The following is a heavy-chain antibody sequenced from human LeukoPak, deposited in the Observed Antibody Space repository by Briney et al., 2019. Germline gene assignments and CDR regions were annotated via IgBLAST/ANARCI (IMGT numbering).Heavy chain of an antibody. V-gene: IGHV3-23*01. CDR2: ITGGGGST. Sequence: GGSLRLSCAASGFTFSSYAMSWVRQAPGKGLEWVSTITGGGGSTYYADSVKGRVDISRENSRNMLYLQVNSLRAEDTAVYYCARGEGTGVASYYRYWGQGTLVIVSS. D-gene: IGHD6-19*01. J-gene: IGHJ4*02. CDR1: GFTFSSYA. CDR3: ARGEGTGVASYYRY.